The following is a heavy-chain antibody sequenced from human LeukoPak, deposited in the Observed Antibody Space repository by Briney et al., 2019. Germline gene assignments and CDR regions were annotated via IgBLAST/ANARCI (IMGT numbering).Heavy chain of an antibody. CDR3: ARGGFDI. V-gene: IGHV3-30-3*01. J-gene: IGHJ3*02. Sequence: GGSLRLSCAASGFTFSSYAMHWVRQAPGKGLEWVAVISYDGSNKYYADSVKGRFTISRDNSKNTLYLQMNSLRAEDAAVYYCARGGFDIWGQGTMVTVSS. CDR1: GFTFSSYA. CDR2: ISYDGSNK.